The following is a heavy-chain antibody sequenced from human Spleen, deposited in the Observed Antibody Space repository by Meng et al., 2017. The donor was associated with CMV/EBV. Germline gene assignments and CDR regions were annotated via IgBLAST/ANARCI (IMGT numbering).Heavy chain of an antibody. Sequence: GGSLRLSCAASGFTVRSNYMNWVRQAPGKGLEWVSVIYSGGSTDYADSVKGRFTISRDNSNNTVYLQMNSLRDEDTAVYYCARDRGSDPLVDWGQGTLVTVSS. J-gene: IGHJ4*02. CDR3: ARDRGSDPLVD. CDR2: IYSGGST. CDR1: GFTVRSNY. D-gene: IGHD3-16*01. V-gene: IGHV3-53*01.